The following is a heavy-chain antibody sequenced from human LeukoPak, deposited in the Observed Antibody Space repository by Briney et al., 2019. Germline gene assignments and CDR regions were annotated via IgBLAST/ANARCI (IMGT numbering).Heavy chain of an antibody. D-gene: IGHD3-22*01. CDR2: IYTSGST. CDR3: ARDGDMIVVQ. J-gene: IGHJ4*02. V-gene: IGHV4-61*02. Sequence: PSETLSLTCTVSGGSISSGSYYWRWIRQPAGKGLEWIGRIYTSGSTNYNPSLKSRVTISVDTSKNQFSLKLSSVTAADTAVYYCARDGDMIVVQWGQGTLVTVSS. CDR1: GGSISSGSYY.